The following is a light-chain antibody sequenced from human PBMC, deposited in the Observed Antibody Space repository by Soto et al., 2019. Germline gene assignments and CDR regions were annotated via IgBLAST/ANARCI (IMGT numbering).Light chain of an antibody. CDR2: DAS. J-gene: IGKJ2*01. V-gene: IGKV3-15*01. CDR3: QQYNNWPPYT. CDR1: QSVSSS. Sequence: EILMTQSPATLSVSPGERATLSCRASQSVSSSLAWYQRKPGQAPRLLMYDASTRATGIPARFSGSGSGTEFTLTISSLQSEDFAVYYCQQYNNWPPYTFGQGTKLEIK.